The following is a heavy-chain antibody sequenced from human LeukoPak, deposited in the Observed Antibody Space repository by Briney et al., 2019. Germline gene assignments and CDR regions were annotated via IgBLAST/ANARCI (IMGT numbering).Heavy chain of an antibody. CDR1: GGTFSSYA. J-gene: IGHJ4*02. CDR2: IIPIFGTA. D-gene: IGHD3-10*01. Sequence: GSSVKVSCMASGGTFSSYAISWVRQAPGQGLEWMGGIIPIFGTANYAQKFQGRVTITADKSTSTAYMELSSLRSEDTAVYYCARGFASMVRGVINRTPFDYWGQGTLVTVSS. V-gene: IGHV1-69*06. CDR3: ARGFASMVRGVINRTPFDY.